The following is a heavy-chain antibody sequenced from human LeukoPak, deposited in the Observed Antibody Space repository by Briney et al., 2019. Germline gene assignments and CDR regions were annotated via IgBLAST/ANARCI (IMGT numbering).Heavy chain of an antibody. CDR1: GYTFTSYG. Sequence: ASVKVSCKASGYTFTSYGISWVRQAPGQGLVWMGWISAYNGNTNYAQKLQGRVTMTTDTSTGTAYMELRSLRSDDTAVYYCARTTYYYGSGSYPADYWGQGTLVTVSS. V-gene: IGHV1-18*01. CDR2: ISAYNGNT. D-gene: IGHD3-10*01. J-gene: IGHJ4*02. CDR3: ARTTYYYGSGSYPADY.